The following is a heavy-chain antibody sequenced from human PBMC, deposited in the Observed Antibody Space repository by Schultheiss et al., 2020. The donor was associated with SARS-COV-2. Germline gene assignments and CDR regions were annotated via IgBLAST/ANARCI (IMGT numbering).Heavy chain of an antibody. CDR2: INRNDAGT. J-gene: IGHJ4*02. V-gene: IGHV1-2*02. Sequence: ASVKVSCKASGYSFTGYYMHWLRQAPGQGLEWMGWINRNDAGTNYAQKFQGRVTMTRDTSISTAYMELSRLRSDDTAVYYCAKGLQLVQDWGQGTLVTVSS. D-gene: IGHD6-13*01. CDR3: AKGLQLVQD. CDR1: GYSFTGYY.